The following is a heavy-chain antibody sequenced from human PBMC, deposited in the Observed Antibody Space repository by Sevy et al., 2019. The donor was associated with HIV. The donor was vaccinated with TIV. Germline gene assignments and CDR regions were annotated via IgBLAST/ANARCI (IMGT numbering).Heavy chain of an antibody. V-gene: IGHV3-9*01. D-gene: IGHD1-26*01. CDR1: GFTFDDYA. CDR2: ISWNSGSI. J-gene: IGHJ6*02. Sequence: GGSLRLSCAASGFTFDDYAMHWVRQAPGKGLEWVSGISWNSGSIGYADSVKGRFTISRDNAKNSLYLQMNSLRAEDTALYYCAKDIYFGGMDVWGQGTTVTVSS. CDR3: AKDIYFGGMDV.